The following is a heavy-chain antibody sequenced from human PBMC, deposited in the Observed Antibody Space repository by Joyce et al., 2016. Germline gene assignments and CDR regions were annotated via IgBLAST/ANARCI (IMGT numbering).Heavy chain of an antibody. CDR3: SKEDYYEGAGYLDY. D-gene: IGHD3-22*01. J-gene: IGHJ4*02. CDR2: ISHDERNE. V-gene: IGHV3-30*18. CDR1: GFTFSGSG. Sequence: QVHLVESGGGVVQPGRSLRLSCTVSGFTFSGSGVHWVRQAPGKGPQWVAYISHDERNEYYSVSVKCRFTSSRGNSKNILFLQMDSLRADDTAVYYCSKEDYYEGAGYLDYWGKGTLVTVSS.